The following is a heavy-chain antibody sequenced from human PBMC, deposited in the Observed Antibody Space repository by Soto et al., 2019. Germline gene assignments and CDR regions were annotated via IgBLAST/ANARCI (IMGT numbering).Heavy chain of an antibody. V-gene: IGHV4-4*07. D-gene: IGHD3-10*01. Sequence: PSETVSHTCTLSGGSTSGNYWSWIRQPAGKGLEWSGRIYSSGRTHYNPSLKSRVTMSVSTNHFSLKLNSVTAADTAVYYCARDRITMVRGVPYYYGMDVWGQGTTVTVS. CDR2: IYSSGRT. CDR1: GGSTSGNY. J-gene: IGHJ6*02. CDR3: ARDRITMVRGVPYYYGMDV.